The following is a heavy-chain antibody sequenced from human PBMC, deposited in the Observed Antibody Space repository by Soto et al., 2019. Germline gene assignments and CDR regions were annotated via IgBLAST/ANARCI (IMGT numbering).Heavy chain of an antibody. CDR3: AKAFGGALSWYFDL. CDR2: ISWNSGSI. J-gene: IGHJ2*01. Sequence: EVQLVESGGGLVQPGRSLRLSCAASGFTFDDYAMHWVRQAPGKGLEWVSGISWNSGSIGYADSVKGRFTISRDNAKNSLYLQMNSLRAEDTALYYCAKAFGGALSWYFDLWGRGTLVTVSS. V-gene: IGHV3-9*01. D-gene: IGHD1-26*01. CDR1: GFTFDDYA.